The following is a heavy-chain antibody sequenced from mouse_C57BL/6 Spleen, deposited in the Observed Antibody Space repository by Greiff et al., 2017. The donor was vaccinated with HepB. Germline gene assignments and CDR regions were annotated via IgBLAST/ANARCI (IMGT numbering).Heavy chain of an antibody. CDR2: IHPNSGST. Sequence: QVQLQQPGAELVKPGASVKLSCKASGYTFTSYWMHWVKQRPGQGLEWIGMIHPNSGSTNYNEKFKSKATLTVDKSSSTAYMQLSSLTSEDSAVYYCARTGNYGHYAMDYWGQGTSVTVSS. D-gene: IGHD1-1*01. J-gene: IGHJ4*01. CDR3: ARTGNYGHYAMDY. V-gene: IGHV1-64*01. CDR1: GYTFTSYW.